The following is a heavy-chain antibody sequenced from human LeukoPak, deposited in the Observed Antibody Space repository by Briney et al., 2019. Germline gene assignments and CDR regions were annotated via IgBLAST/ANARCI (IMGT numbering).Heavy chain of an antibody. CDR3: AKSDSAFDI. Sequence: GGSLRLSCAASGFTFDDYAMHWVRQAPGKGLEWVSGISWNSGSIDYADSVKGRFTISRDNAKNSLYLQMNSLRAEDTALYYCAKSDSAFDIWGQGTMVTVSS. J-gene: IGHJ3*02. V-gene: IGHV3-9*01. D-gene: IGHD3-3*01. CDR2: ISWNSGSI. CDR1: GFTFDDYA.